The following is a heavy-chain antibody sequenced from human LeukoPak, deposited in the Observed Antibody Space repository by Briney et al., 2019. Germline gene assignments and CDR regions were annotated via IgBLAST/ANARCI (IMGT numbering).Heavy chain of an antibody. CDR3: AMSANCGGDCYSYYFDH. CDR2: IYPDDSDT. D-gene: IGHD2-21*02. V-gene: IGHV5-51*01. Sequence: GESLKISCKGSGYTFTNYWIGWVRQMPGKGLEWMGIIYPDDSDTRYGPSFQGQVTISVDKSIRIAYLQWSSLKASDTAMYYCAMSANCGGDCYSYYFDHWGQGTLVTVSP. CDR1: GYTFTNYW. J-gene: IGHJ4*02.